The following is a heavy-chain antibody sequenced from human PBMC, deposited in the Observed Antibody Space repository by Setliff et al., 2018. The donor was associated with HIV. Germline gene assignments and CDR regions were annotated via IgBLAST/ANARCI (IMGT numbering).Heavy chain of an antibody. CDR1: GYTFTSYF. CDR2: INPNDGAT. V-gene: IGHV1-46*01. J-gene: IGHJ4*02. D-gene: IGHD2-8*01. CDR3: ASGSGYCKNGNCYIGVHKNPDKYYFDY. Sequence: ASVKVSCKASGYTFTSYFLHWVRQAPGQGLEWMGIINPNDGATTYAQNFEGRVTMTRDTSTNTVYMELRSLTSEDTAVFYCASGSGYCKNGNCYIGVHKNPDKYYFDYWGQGTLVTVSS.